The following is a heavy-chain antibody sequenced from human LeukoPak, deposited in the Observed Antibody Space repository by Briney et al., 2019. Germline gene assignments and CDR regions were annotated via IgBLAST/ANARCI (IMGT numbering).Heavy chain of an antibody. Sequence: SETLSLTCTVSGGSISSSSYYWGWIRQPPGEGLEWIGSIYYSGSTYYNPSLKSRVTISVDTSKNQFSLKLSSVTAADTAVYYCARRFLEWSHSFDYWGQGTLVTVSS. CDR3: ARRFLEWSHSFDY. CDR1: GGSISSSSYY. D-gene: IGHD3-3*01. CDR2: IYYSGST. V-gene: IGHV4-39*01. J-gene: IGHJ4*02.